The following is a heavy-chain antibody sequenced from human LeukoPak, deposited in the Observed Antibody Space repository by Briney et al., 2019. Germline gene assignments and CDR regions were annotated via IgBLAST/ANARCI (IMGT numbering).Heavy chain of an antibody. J-gene: IGHJ5*02. CDR2: ISSSGSTI. Sequence: SGGSLRLSCAASGFTFSSYEMNWVRQAPGKGLEWVSYISSSGSTIYYADSVKGRFTISRDNAKNSLYLQMNSLRAEDTAVYYCARGLVKDFWSGYNWFDPWGQATLVTVSS. D-gene: IGHD3-3*01. V-gene: IGHV3-48*03. CDR1: GFTFSSYE. CDR3: ARGLVKDFWSGYNWFDP.